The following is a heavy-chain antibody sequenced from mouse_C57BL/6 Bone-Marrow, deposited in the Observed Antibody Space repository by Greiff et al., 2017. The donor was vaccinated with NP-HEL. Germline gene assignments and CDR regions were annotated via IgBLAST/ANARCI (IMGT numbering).Heavy chain of an antibody. CDR1: GYTFTSYG. CDR2: IYPRSGNT. CDR3: RYDYDDY. V-gene: IGHV1-81*01. Sequence: VQVVESGAELARPGASVKLSCKASGYTFTSYGISWVKQRTGQGLEWIGEIYPRSGNTYYNEKFKGKATLTADKSSSTAYMELRSLTSEDSAVYFCRYDYDDYWGQGTTLTVSS. D-gene: IGHD2-4*01. J-gene: IGHJ2*01.